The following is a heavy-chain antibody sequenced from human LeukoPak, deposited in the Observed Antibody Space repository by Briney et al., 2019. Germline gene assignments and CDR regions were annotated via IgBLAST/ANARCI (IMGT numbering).Heavy chain of an antibody. CDR1: GGSISSRSYY. CDR2: IYYSGST. D-gene: IGHD2-2*01. Sequence: SETLSLTCTVSGGSISSRSYYWSWIRQPPGKGLEWIGYIYYSGSTYYNPSLKSRVTISVDTSKNQFSLKLSSVTAADTAVYYCARGYIVVVPAAHNWFDPWGQGTLVTVSS. V-gene: IGHV4-30-4*01. CDR3: ARGYIVVVPAAHNWFDP. J-gene: IGHJ5*02.